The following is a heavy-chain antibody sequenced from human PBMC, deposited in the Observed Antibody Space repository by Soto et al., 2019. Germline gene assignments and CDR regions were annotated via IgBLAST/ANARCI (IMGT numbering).Heavy chain of an antibody. CDR3: ARDYTTGTQHYYFDY. Sequence: EVQLVESGGGLVKPGGSLRLSCAASGFTFSSYSMNWVRQAPGTGLEWVSSISSSSSYIYYADSVKGRVTNSRDNAKNSLYPQITSLRAEDTAVYYCARDYTTGTQHYYFDYWGQGTVVTVSS. CDR2: ISSSSSYI. J-gene: IGHJ4*02. V-gene: IGHV3-21*01. D-gene: IGHD1-1*01. CDR1: GFTFSSYS.